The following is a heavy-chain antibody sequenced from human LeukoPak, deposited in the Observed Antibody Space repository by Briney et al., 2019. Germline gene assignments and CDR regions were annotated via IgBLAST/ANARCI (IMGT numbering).Heavy chain of an antibody. D-gene: IGHD3-22*01. Sequence: ASVKVSCXASGYTFTSYYMHWVRQAPRQGLEWMGIINPSGGSTSYAQKFQGRVTMTRGTSTSTVYMELSSLRSEDTAVYYCARDLYYYDSSGYYYGGGRLDYWGQGTLVTVSS. CDR1: GYTFTSYY. J-gene: IGHJ4*02. CDR2: INPSGGST. CDR3: ARDLYYYDSSGYYYGGGRLDY. V-gene: IGHV1-46*01.